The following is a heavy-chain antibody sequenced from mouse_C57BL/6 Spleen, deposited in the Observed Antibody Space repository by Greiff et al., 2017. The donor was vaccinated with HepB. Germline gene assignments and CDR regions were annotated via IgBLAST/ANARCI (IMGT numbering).Heavy chain of an antibody. CDR3: TRGVVVPYAIDY. CDR1: GFNIKDDY. CDR2: IDPENGDT. D-gene: IGHD1-1*01. Sequence: DVQLQESGAELVRPGASVKLSCTASGFNIKDDYMHWVKQRPEQGLEWIGWIDPENGDTEYASKFQGKATITADTSSNTAYLQLSSLTSEDTAVYYCTRGVVVPYAIDYWGQGTSVTVSS. V-gene: IGHV14-4*01. J-gene: IGHJ4*01.